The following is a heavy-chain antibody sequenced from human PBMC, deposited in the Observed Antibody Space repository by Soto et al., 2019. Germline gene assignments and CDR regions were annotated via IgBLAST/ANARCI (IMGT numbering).Heavy chain of an antibody. Sequence: QVQLVQSGAEVKKPGASVKASCKASGYTFTSYYIHWVRQAPGQGLEWMGIFNPTGDTASYAQKLQGRVTMTRSTSTGTAYMELGSLRSEDTAVYYCARGGRIVDTGIGYYYWHAMDVWGQGTTVTGS. D-gene: IGHD5-18*01. CDR1: GYTFTSYY. V-gene: IGHV1-46*01. J-gene: IGHJ6*02. CDR2: FNPTGDTA. CDR3: ARGGRIVDTGIGYYYWHAMDV.